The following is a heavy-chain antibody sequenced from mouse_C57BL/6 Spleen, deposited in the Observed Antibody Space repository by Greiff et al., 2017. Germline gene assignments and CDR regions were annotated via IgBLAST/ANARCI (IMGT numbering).Heavy chain of an antibody. V-gene: IGHV14-1*01. CDR2: IDPEDGDT. CDR1: GFNIKDYY. CDR3: TVYGNYDYAMDY. Sequence: VQLQQSGAELVRPGASVKLSCTASGFNIKDYYMHWVKQRPEQGLEWIGRIDPEDGDTEYAPKFQGKDTMTADTSSNTAYLQLSSLTSEDTAVYYCTVYGNYDYAMDYWGQGTSVTVSS. J-gene: IGHJ4*01. D-gene: IGHD2-1*01.